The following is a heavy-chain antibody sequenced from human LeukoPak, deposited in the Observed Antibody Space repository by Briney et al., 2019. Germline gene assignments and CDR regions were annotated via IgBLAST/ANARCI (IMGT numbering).Heavy chain of an antibody. V-gene: IGHV3-20*04. D-gene: IGHD2-2*01. CDR1: GFIFYDFG. CDR2: INWSGLNT. J-gene: IGHJ4*02. CDR3: ARTLTHSTRCYDQ. Sequence: PGGSLRLSCAASGFIFYDFGLSWVRHAPGRGLEWVSAINWSGLNTAYTDSVKGRFSISRDNAKNSLYLQMNNLTAEDTALYYCARTLTHSTRCYDQWGQGTLVTVSS.